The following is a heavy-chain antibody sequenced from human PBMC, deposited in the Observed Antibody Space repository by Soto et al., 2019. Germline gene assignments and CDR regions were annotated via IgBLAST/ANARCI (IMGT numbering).Heavy chain of an antibody. D-gene: IGHD2-2*01. J-gene: IGHJ4*02. CDR2: IYYSGST. CDR3: ARRLGKVPAPIDY. V-gene: IGHV4-30-4*01. CDR1: GGSISSCDYY. Sequence: PSETLSLTCTGSGGSISSCDYYWIWIRQPPGKGLEWIGYIYYSGSTYYNPSLKSRVTISVDTSKNQFSLKLSSVTAADTAVYYCARRLGKVPAPIDYWGQGTLVTVSS.